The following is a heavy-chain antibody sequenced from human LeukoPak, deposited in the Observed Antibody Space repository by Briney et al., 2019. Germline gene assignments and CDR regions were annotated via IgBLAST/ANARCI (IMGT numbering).Heavy chain of an antibody. CDR1: GFTFSSYA. CDR3: AKSPTVDAAFDI. V-gene: IGHV3-23*01. J-gene: IGHJ3*02. Sequence: GGSLRLSCAASGFTFSSYAMNWVRQAPGKGLEWVSGIGYTGDSTFFADSVKGRFTVSRDSSKNTLFLHMNSLRAEDTALYYCAKSPTVDAAFDIWGQGTMVTVSS. CDR2: IGYTGDST. D-gene: IGHD4-23*01.